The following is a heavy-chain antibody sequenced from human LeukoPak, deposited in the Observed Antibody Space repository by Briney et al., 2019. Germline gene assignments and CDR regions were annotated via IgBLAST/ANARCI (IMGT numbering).Heavy chain of an antibody. CDR1: GGSFSGYY. CDR2: INHSGST. D-gene: IGHD3-22*01. J-gene: IGHJ4*02. Sequence: SETLSLTYAVYGGSFSGYYWSWIRQPPGKGLEWIGEINHSGSTNYNPSLKSRVTISVDTSKNQFSLKLSSVTAADTAVYYCARGLIQYYYDSSGYYVDYWGQGTLVTVSS. V-gene: IGHV4-34*01. CDR3: ARGLIQYYYDSSGYYVDY.